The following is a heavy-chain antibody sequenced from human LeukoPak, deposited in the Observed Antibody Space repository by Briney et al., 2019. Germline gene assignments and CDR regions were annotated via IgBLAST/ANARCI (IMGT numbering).Heavy chain of an antibody. Sequence: GGSLRLSCAASGFPFSNYAMSWVRQAPGKGLEWVSSLISSGAVTYYADSVKGRFTISRDNSKNTVHLQMDSLRAEDSAVYYCAKNAGYSYGLYYFDYWGQGTLVTVSS. CDR2: LISSGAVT. V-gene: IGHV3-23*01. CDR1: GFPFSNYA. CDR3: AKNAGYSYGLYYFDY. J-gene: IGHJ4*02. D-gene: IGHD5-18*01.